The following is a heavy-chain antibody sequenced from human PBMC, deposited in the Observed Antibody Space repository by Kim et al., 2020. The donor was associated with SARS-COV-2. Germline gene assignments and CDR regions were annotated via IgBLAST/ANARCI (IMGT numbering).Heavy chain of an antibody. Sequence: TNDAQQFQGRVTMTRDTSISTAYMELRRLRSDDTAVYYCARSKIIRGVYDYWGQGTLVTVSS. CDR2: T. J-gene: IGHJ4*02. CDR3: ARSKIIRGVYDY. D-gene: IGHD3-10*01. V-gene: IGHV1-2*02.